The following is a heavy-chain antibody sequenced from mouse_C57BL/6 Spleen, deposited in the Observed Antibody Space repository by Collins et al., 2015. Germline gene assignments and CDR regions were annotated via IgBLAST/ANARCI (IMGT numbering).Heavy chain of an antibody. V-gene: IGHV14-3*02. Sequence: EVQLQQSGAELVKPGASVKLSCTASGLNIKDTYMHWVKQRPEQGLEWIGRIDPANGNTKYDPKFQGKATITADTSSNTAYLQLSSLTSEDTAVYFCARPTWFAYWGQGTLVTVSA. CDR2: IDPANGNT. CDR1: GLNIKDTY. CDR3: ARPTWFAY. J-gene: IGHJ3*01.